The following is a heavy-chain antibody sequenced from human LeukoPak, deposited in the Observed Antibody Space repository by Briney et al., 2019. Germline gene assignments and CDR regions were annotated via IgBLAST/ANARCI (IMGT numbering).Heavy chain of an antibody. CDR1: GGSFSGYY. Sequence: PSETLSLTCAVYGGSFSGYYWSWIRQPPGKGLEWIGKINHGGSTNYNPSLKSRVTISVDTSKNQFSLKVSSVTAADTAVYYCARDKIGGINFDYWGQGTLITVSA. D-gene: IGHD2/OR15-2a*01. V-gene: IGHV4-34*01. J-gene: IGHJ4*02. CDR2: INHGGST. CDR3: ARDKIGGINFDY.